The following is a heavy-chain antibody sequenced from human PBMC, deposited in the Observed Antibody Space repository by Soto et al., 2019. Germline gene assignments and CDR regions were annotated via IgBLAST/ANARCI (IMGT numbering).Heavy chain of an antibody. Sequence: DVQLVESGGGLIQPGESLRLSCAAFGFTISGKKYVAWVRQAPGTGLEWVSALYDLDGSFYAASVKGRFTTSSDSSTTTVYLPMNELRPDDTAVYYCATWHEREHAYDVWGQGTTITVSS. V-gene: IGHV3-53*01. CDR2: LYDLDGS. D-gene: IGHD1-1*01. CDR1: GFTISGKKY. CDR3: ATWHEREHAYDV. J-gene: IGHJ3*01.